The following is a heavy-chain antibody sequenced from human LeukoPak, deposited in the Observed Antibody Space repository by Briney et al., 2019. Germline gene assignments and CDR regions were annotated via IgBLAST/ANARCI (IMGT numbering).Heavy chain of an antibody. CDR2: IYYNGNT. V-gene: IGHV4-59*01. Sequence: SETLSLTCTLSGGSINNYYWSWIRQPPGKGLEWIGYIYYNGNTNYNPSLKSRVTISVDTSKNQFSLKLSSVTAADTAVYYCARGGSHFDYWGQGTLVTVSS. CDR1: GGSINNYY. J-gene: IGHJ4*02. CDR3: ARGGSHFDY.